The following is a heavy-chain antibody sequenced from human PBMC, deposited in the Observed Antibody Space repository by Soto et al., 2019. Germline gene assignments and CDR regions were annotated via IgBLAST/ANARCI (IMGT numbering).Heavy chain of an antibody. Sequence: PGGSLRLSCAASGFTFSSYAMSWVRQAPGKGLEWVSAISGSGGSTYYADSVKGRFTISRNNSKNTLYLQMNSLRAEDTAVYYCAKVPRHFKGYSYGYDWGHGTLVTVSS. D-gene: IGHD5-18*01. CDR3: AKVPRHFKGYSYGYD. J-gene: IGHJ4*01. V-gene: IGHV3-23*01. CDR2: ISGSGGST. CDR1: GFTFSSYA.